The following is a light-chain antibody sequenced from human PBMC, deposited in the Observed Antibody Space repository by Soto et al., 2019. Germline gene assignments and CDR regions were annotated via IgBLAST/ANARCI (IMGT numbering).Light chain of an antibody. CDR2: KAS. V-gene: IGKV1-5*03. CDR1: QSISSW. CDR3: QQYNSYS. J-gene: IGKJ1*01. Sequence: DIQMTQSPSSLSASVGDRVTIACRASQSISSWLAWYQQKPGKAPKLLIYKASSLESGVPSRFSGSGSGTEFTLTISSLQPDDFATYYCQQYNSYSFGQGTTGDIK.